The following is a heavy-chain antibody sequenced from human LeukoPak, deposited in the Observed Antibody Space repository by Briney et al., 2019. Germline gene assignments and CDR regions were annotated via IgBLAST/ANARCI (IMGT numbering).Heavy chain of an antibody. CDR2: IYTSGST. J-gene: IGHJ6*02. CDR3: ARERDYDFWSGYYTSLYYYYGMDV. Sequence: SETLSLTCTVSGGSISSYYWSWIRQPAGKGLEWIGRIYTSGSTNYNPSLKSRVTMSVDTSKNQFSLRLSSVTAADTAVYYCARERDYDFWSGYYTSLYYYYGMDVWGQGTTVTVSS. D-gene: IGHD3-3*01. V-gene: IGHV4-4*07. CDR1: GGSISSYY.